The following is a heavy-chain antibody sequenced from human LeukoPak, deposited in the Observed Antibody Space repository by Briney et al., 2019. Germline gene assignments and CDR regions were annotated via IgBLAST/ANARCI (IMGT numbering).Heavy chain of an antibody. Sequence: ASVKVSCKASGYTFTGYYMHWVRQAPGQGLEWMGWINTNRGGTNYAQKFQGRVTMTRDTSISTAYMELSRLRSDDTAVYYCARDTDYDILTGYYKGDFDYWGQGTLVTVSS. D-gene: IGHD3-9*01. CDR1: GYTFTGYY. CDR2: INTNRGGT. V-gene: IGHV1-2*02. J-gene: IGHJ4*02. CDR3: ARDTDYDILTGYYKGDFDY.